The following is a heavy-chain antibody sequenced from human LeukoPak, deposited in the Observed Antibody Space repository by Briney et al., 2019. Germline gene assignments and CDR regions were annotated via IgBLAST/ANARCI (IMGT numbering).Heavy chain of an antibody. CDR2: FDPEDGET. V-gene: IGHV1-24*01. J-gene: IGHJ4*02. Sequence: ASVKVSCKVSGYTLTELSMHWLRQAPGKGLEWMGGFDPEDGETIYAQKFQGRVTMTEDTSTDTAYMELSSLRSEDTAVYYCATGYDYVWGSYRYTGFDYWGQGTLVTVSS. CDR1: GYTLTELS. CDR3: ATGYDYVWGSYRYTGFDY. D-gene: IGHD3-16*02.